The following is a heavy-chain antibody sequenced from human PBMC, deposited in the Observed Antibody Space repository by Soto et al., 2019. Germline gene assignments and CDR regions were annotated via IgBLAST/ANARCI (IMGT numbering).Heavy chain of an antibody. Sequence: QVQLVESGGGVVQPGRSLRLSCAASGFTFSSYGMHWVRQAPGKGLEWVAVISYDGSNKYYADSVKGRFTISRDNSKNTLYLQMNILRAEDTAVYYCAKDLDDFWSGYYGVNYYYYGMDVWGQGTTVTVSS. CDR1: GFTFSSYG. J-gene: IGHJ6*02. V-gene: IGHV3-30*18. D-gene: IGHD3-3*01. CDR3: AKDLDDFWSGYYGVNYYYYGMDV. CDR2: ISYDGSNK.